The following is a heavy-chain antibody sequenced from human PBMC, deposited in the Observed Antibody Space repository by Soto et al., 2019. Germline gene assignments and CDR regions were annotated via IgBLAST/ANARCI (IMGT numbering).Heavy chain of an antibody. V-gene: IGHV3-66*01. D-gene: IGHD6-19*01. Sequence: EVLLVESGGGLVQPEGSLRLSCTVSGFSVSPHYMNWVRQAPGKGLEWVSVIYSGTTTNYGDSVKGRFTISRDNSKNTLYLQMDSLRAEDTAVYYCARSSGWNRFDYWGQGTLVTVSS. J-gene: IGHJ4*02. CDR2: IYSGTTT. CDR1: GFSVSPHY. CDR3: ARSSGWNRFDY.